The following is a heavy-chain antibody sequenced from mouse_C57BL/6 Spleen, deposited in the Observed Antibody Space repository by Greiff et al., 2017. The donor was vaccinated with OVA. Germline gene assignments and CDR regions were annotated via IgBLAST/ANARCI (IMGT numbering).Heavy chain of an antibody. CDR2: IDPSDSYT. Sequence: QVQLQQSGAELVKPGASVKLSCKASGYTFTSYWMQWVKQRPGQGLEWIGEIDPSDSYTNYNQKFKGKATLTVDTSSSTAYMQLSSLTSEDSAVYYCARFLGRSYWGQGTTLTVSS. D-gene: IGHD4-1*01. CDR3: ARFLGRSY. V-gene: IGHV1-50*01. J-gene: IGHJ2*01. CDR1: GYTFTSYW.